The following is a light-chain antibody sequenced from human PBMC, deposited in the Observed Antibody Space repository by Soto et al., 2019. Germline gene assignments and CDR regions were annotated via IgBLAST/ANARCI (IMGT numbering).Light chain of an antibody. J-gene: IGKJ1*01. Sequence: IQMTQSPSTLSASVGDRVTITCRASQGITAYLAWYHQKPGKAPKLLIYGASTLQSGVPSRFSGSGSGTDFTLTISSLQPEDFATYYCQQSYSTPWTFGQGTKVDIK. CDR3: QQSYSTPWT. CDR1: QGITAY. V-gene: IGKV1-39*01. CDR2: GAS.